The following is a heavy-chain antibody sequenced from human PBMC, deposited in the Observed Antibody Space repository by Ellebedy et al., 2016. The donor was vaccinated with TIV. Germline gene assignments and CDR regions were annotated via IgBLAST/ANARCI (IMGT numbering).Heavy chain of an antibody. Sequence: ASVKVSCKASGYTFTSYAMHWVRQAPGQRLEWMGWINAGNGNTKYSQKFQGRVTITRDTSASTAYMELSSLRSEDTAVYYCARDQGVVTAILGGAFEIWGQGTMVTVSS. V-gene: IGHV1-3*01. CDR2: INAGNGNT. D-gene: IGHD2-21*02. J-gene: IGHJ3*02. CDR1: GYTFTSYA. CDR3: ARDQGVVTAILGGAFEI.